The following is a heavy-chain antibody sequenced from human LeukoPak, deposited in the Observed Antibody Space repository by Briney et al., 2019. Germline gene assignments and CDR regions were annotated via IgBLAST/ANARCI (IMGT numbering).Heavy chain of an antibody. CDR3: ARHFIDSNYAY. V-gene: IGHV4-38-2*01. J-gene: IGHJ4*02. Sequence: SETLSLTCAVSGYSISSGYYWGWIRQPPGKGLEWIGSTYHSGSTYYNPSLESRVTISVDTSKNQFSLKLSSVTAADTAVYYCARHFIDSNYAYWGQGTLVTVSS. D-gene: IGHD4-11*01. CDR1: GYSISSGYY. CDR2: TYHSGST.